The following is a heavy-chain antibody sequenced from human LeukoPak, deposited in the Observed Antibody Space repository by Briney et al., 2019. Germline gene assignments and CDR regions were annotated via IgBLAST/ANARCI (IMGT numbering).Heavy chain of an antibody. J-gene: IGHJ4*02. CDR2: IYHSGST. CDR3: ARVDCSSTSCYDPKSYFDY. V-gene: IGHV4-38-2*02. D-gene: IGHD2-2*01. CDR1: GCSISSGYY. Sequence: SETLSLTCTVSGCSISSGYYWGWIRQPPGKGLEWIGSIYHSGSTYYNPSLKSRVTISVDTSKNQFSLKLSSVTAADTAVYYCARVDCSSTSCYDPKSYFDYWGQGTLVTVSS.